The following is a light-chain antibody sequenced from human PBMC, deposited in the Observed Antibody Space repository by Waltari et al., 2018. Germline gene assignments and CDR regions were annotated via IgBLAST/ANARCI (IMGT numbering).Light chain of an antibody. J-gene: IGLJ2*01. CDR3: AAWDDSLNGVV. V-gene: IGLV1-44*01. Sequence: QSVLTHSPSASGTPGQRVTISCSGSSSNIGSNAVNWYRQLPGTAPKLLLFSNAQRPPGVPDRFSGSKSGTSASRPISGLQSEDEADYYCAAWDDSLNGVVFGGGTKLTVL. CDR1: SSNIGSNA. CDR2: SNA.